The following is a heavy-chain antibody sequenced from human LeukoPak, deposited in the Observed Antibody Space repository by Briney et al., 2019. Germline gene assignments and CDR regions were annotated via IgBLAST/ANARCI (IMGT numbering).Heavy chain of an antibody. D-gene: IGHD3-3*01. J-gene: IGHJ6*03. Sequence: ASVKVSCKASGYTFTSYGISWVRQAPGQGLEWMGWISAYNGNTNYAQKLQGRVTMTTDTSTSTAYMELRSLRSDDTAVYYCARVPFGVVSKDYYYYMDVWGKGTTVTVS. CDR2: ISAYNGNT. CDR3: ARVPFGVVSKDYYYYMDV. V-gene: IGHV1-18*01. CDR1: GYTFTSYG.